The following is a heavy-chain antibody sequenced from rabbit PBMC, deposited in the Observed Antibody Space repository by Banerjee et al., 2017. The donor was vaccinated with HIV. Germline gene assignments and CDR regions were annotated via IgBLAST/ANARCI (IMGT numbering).Heavy chain of an antibody. CDR3: ARGVWAGSSYYTYYFNL. D-gene: IGHD8-1*01. V-gene: IGHV1S7*01. CDR1: GFDFSSYY. CDR2: IYAGKGST. J-gene: IGHJ4*01. Sequence: QLKETGGGLVQPGGSLTLSCKASGFDFSSYYMSWVRQAPGKGLEWIGIIYAGKGSTDYASWVNGRFTISSDNAQNTVDLQMNSLTAADTATYFCARGVWAGSSYYTYYFNLWGPGTLVTVS.